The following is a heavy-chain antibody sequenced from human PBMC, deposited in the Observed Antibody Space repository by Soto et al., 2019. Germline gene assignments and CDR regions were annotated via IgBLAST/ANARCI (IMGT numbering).Heavy chain of an antibody. CDR3: APRDPDDIVVVVAAEGAWFAP. J-gene: IGHJ5*02. D-gene: IGHD2-15*01. V-gene: IGHV3-23*01. Sequence: EVQLLESGGGLVQPGGSLRLSCAASGFTFSSYAMSWVRQAPGKGLEWVSAISGSGGSTYYADSVKGRFTISRDNSKNTLYLQMISLRAEDTAVYYCAPRDPDDIVVVVAAEGAWFAPWGQGTLVTVSS. CDR2: ISGSGGST. CDR1: GFTFSSYA.